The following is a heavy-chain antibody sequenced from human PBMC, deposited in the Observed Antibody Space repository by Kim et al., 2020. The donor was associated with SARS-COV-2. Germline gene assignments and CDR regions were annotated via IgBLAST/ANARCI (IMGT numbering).Heavy chain of an antibody. CDR3: AGDYYDSSGYSGYYYYGMDV. V-gene: IGHV3-30*03. CDR1: GFTFSSYG. J-gene: IGHJ6*02. CDR2: ISYDGSNK. Sequence: GGSLRLSCAASGFTFSSYGMHWVRQAPGKGLEWVAVISYDGSNKYYADSVKGRFTISRDNSKNTLYLQMNSLRAEDTAVYYCAGDYYDSSGYSGYYYYGMDVWGQGTTVTVSS. D-gene: IGHD3-22*01.